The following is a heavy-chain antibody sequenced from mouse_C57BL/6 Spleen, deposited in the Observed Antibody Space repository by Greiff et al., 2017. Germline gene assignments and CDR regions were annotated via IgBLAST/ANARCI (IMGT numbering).Heavy chain of an antibody. Sequence: VQLQQSDAELVKPGASVKISCKVSGYTFTDHTIHWMKQRPEQGLEWIGYIYPRDGSITYNEQFKGKATLTADKSSSTAYMQLNSLTSEDSSVYFCANYSNLYYAMDYGGQGTSVTVSS. CDR3: ANYSNLYYAMDY. D-gene: IGHD2-5*01. CDR1: GYTFTDHT. J-gene: IGHJ4*01. V-gene: IGHV1-78*01. CDR2: IYPRDGSI.